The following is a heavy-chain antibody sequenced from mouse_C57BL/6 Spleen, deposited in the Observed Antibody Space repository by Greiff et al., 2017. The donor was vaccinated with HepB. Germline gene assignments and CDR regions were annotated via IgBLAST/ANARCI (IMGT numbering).Heavy chain of an antibody. D-gene: IGHD1-1*01. J-gene: IGHJ2*01. CDR1: GYAFTNYL. CDR2: INPGSGGT. CDR3: ARGVTTVGNFDY. V-gene: IGHV1-54*01. Sequence: QVHVKQSGAELVRPGTSVKVSCKASGYAFTNYLIEWVKQRPGQGLEWIGVINPGSGGTNYNEKFKGKATLTADKSSSTAYMQLSSLTSEDSAVYFCARGVTTVGNFDYWGQGTTLTVSS.